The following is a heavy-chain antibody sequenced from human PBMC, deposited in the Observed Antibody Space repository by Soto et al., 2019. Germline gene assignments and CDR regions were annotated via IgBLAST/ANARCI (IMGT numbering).Heavy chain of an antibody. CDR1: GDSVTSNRAA. D-gene: IGHD6-6*01. V-gene: IGHV6-1*01. CDR2: TYYRYKWYN. CDR3: ARAIPGYDSSSSGYYFDY. J-gene: IGHJ4*02. Sequence: SQTLSLTCAISGDSVTSNRAAWNWIRQSPSRGLEWLGRTYYRYKWYNDYAVSVKSRITINPDTSKNQFSLQLNSVTPEDTAVYYCARAIPGYDSSSSGYYFDYWGQGTLVTVSS.